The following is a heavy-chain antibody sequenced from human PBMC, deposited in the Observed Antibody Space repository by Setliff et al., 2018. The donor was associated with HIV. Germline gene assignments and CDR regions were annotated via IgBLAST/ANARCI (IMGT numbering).Heavy chain of an antibody. D-gene: IGHD2-15*01. J-gene: IGHJ3*02. CDR3: ARSQETSVAATEI. V-gene: IGHV4-61*09. Sequence: SETLSLTCAVSGASISDGTFYWSWIRQPAGKGLEWIGHLYIRTGTTNYSPSLKGRVTISLDTSNNQFSLSLSSVTASDAAVYFCARSQETSVAATEIWGQGTMVTVSS. CDR1: GASISDGTFY. CDR2: LYIRTGTT.